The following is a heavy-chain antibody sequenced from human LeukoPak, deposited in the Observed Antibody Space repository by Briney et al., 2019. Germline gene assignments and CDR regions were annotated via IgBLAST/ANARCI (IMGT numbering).Heavy chain of an antibody. CDR1: GGSISSGSYY. Sequence: SETLSLTCTVSGGSISSGSYYWSWIRQPAGKGLEWIGRTYTSGSTNYNPSLKSRVTISVDTSKNQFSLKLSSVTAADTAVYYCATALYSSSWYAIDYWGQGTLVTVSS. J-gene: IGHJ4*02. CDR2: TYTSGST. V-gene: IGHV4-61*02. CDR3: ATALYSSSWYAIDY. D-gene: IGHD6-13*01.